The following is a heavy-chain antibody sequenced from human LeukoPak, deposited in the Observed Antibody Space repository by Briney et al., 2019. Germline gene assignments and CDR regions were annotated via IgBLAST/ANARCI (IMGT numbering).Heavy chain of an antibody. J-gene: IGHJ5*01. CDR3: ASGVDCSSTSCYLNWFDS. V-gene: IGHV4-39*01. CDR2: IYYSGST. D-gene: IGHD2-2*01. Sequence: SETLSLTCTVSGGSISSSSYYWGWIRQPPGKGLEWIGSIYYSGSTYYNPSLKSRVTISVDTSKNQFSLKLSSVTAADTAVYYCASGVDCSSTSCYLNWFDSWGHGTLVTVSS. CDR1: GGSISSSSYY.